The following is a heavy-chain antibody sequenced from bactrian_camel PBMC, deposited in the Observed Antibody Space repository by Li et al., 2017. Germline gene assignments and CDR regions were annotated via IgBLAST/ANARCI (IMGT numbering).Heavy chain of an antibody. Sequence: QLVESGGGSVQAGGSLTPSCVVSGESVNGYCIGWFRQVPGKEREGVAGVLSDGSLRYIDSVRGRFTLSRDSAKSTVDLQMNNLKPEDTARYYCAKGAFGHADGTGHATRGQGTQVTVS. V-gene: IGHV3S53*01. CDR1: GESVNGYC. J-gene: IGHJ4*01. D-gene: IGHD5*01. CDR2: VLSDGSL.